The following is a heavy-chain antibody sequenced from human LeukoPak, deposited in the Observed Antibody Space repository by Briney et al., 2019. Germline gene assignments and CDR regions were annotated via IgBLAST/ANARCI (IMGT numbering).Heavy chain of an antibody. CDR3: AISFGELSYGMDV. D-gene: IGHD3-10*01. CDR1: GYTFTGYY. J-gene: IGHJ6*02. Sequence: GASVKVSCKASGYTFTGYYMHWVRQAPGQGLEWMGWINPNSGGTNYAQKFQGRVTMTRDTSISTAYRELSRLRSDDTAVYYCAISFGELSYGMDVWGQGTTVTVSS. V-gene: IGHV1-2*02. CDR2: INPNSGGT.